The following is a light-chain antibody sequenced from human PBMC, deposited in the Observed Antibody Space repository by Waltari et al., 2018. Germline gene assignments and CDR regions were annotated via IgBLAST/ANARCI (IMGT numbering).Light chain of an antibody. CDR2: VAS. V-gene: IGKV1-39*01. J-gene: IGKJ5*01. CDR3: QQSDSPPVT. Sequence: QMSPSPSYLSASVGDRVTIPCRKRHSIRNFLNWYQQEPGQVPKVRMFVASQLERGVPSRFSGSGSGTEFNLTISGVQPEDSATYYCQQSDSPPVTFGQGTRLEIK. CDR1: HSIRNF.